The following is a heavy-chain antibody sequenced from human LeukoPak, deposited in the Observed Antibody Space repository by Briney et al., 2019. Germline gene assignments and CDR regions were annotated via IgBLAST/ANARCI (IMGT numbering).Heavy chain of an antibody. CDR1: GLSFSNYW. CDR2: INSDGTST. J-gene: IGHJ4*02. D-gene: IGHD5-24*01. V-gene: IGHV3-74*01. Sequence: GGALRHSCAASGLSFSNYWMHSVRPAPGKGLVWVSRINSDGTSTTYADSVKGRFTISRDNAKNTLYLQMKSMRVEDTAVYYCARVRDGYSTEGFDYWGQGTLVTVSS. CDR3: ARVRDGYSTEGFDY.